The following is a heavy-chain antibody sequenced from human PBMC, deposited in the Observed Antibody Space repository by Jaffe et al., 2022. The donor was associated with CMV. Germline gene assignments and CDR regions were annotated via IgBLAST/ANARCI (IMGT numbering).Heavy chain of an antibody. Sequence: EVQLVEAGGGVIQPGGSLRLSCAASGFIINNYYMSWVRQAPEQGLEWVSVIYTTGTTLSADSVKGRFTISRDISRNTVYLQMDSLRAEDTAMYYCARNLGRGGDYWGQGTLVTVSS. J-gene: IGHJ4*02. CDR2: IYTTGTT. D-gene: IGHD2-15*01. V-gene: IGHV3-53*01. CDR1: GFIINNYY. CDR3: ARNLGRGGDY.